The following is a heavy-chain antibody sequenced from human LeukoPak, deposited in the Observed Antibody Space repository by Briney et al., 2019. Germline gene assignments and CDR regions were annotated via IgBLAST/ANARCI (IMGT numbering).Heavy chain of an antibody. J-gene: IGHJ6*02. CDR1: GYIFTSYW. D-gene: IGHD6-19*01. CDR2: IYPGDSDT. V-gene: IGHV5-51*01. CDR3: PRLQSSGWATKYGMDV. Sequence: GESLKISCKGSGYIFTSYWIGWVRQMPGKGLEWMGIIYPGDSDTRYSPSFQGQVTISADKPIRTASLQWSSLKASDTAMYYCPRLQSSGWATKYGMDVWGQGTTVTVSS.